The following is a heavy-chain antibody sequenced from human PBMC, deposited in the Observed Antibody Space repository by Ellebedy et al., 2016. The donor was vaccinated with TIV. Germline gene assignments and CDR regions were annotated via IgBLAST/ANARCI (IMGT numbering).Heavy chain of an antibody. CDR1: GFSLRTGRLS. V-gene: IGHV2-70*17. CDR2: IDWDADK. Sequence: SGPTLVKPTQTLTLTCTFCGFSLRTGRLSVSWIRQPPGKALEWLARIDWDADKFYSTSLRTRLTISKDSSENQVGLTMTNMDPEDTATYYCARISGGWGFDYWGQGALVTVSS. D-gene: IGHD2-15*01. J-gene: IGHJ4*02. CDR3: ARISGGWGFDY.